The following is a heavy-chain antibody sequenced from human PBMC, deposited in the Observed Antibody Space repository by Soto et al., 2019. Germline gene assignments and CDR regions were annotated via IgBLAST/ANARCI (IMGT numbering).Heavy chain of an antibody. CDR3: ARVKLAGRGSFPD. Sequence: TLSLTCAVSGYSITNGYYWGWVRQPPGKGLEWIGSIYHSGNTYYNPSLKSRVTISLDTSKNQFSLKLTSVTAADTAMYYCARVKLAGRGSFPDRVQGTMVAVSA. J-gene: IGHJ4*02. CDR2: IYHSGNT. V-gene: IGHV4-38-2*01. CDR1: GYSITNGYY. D-gene: IGHD3-3*02.